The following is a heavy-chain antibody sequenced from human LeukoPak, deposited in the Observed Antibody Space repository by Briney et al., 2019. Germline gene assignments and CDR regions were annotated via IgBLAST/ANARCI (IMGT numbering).Heavy chain of an antibody. CDR1: GGSISSYY. Sequence: SETLSLTCTVSGGSISSYYWSWIRQPPGKGLEWIGYIYYSGSTNYNPSLKSRVTISVDTSKNQFSLKLSSVTAADTAVYYCARDAGDGYKPWSQGTLVTVSS. J-gene: IGHJ5*02. V-gene: IGHV4-59*01. CDR2: IYYSGST. CDR3: ARDAGDGYKP. D-gene: IGHD5-12*01.